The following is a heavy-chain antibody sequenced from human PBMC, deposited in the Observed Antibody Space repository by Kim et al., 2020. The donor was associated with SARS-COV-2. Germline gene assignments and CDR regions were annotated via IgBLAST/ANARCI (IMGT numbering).Heavy chain of an antibody. CDR2: IYYSGST. CDR1: GGSISSYY. V-gene: IGHV4-59*01. CDR3: ARDRSSSWYGDWFDP. D-gene: IGHD6-13*01. Sequence: SETLSLTCTVSGGSISSYYWSWIRQPPGKGLEWIGYIYYSGSTNYNPSLKSRVTILVDTSKNQFSLKLSSVTAADTAVYSCARDRSSSWYGDWFDPWGQGTLVTVSS. J-gene: IGHJ5*02.